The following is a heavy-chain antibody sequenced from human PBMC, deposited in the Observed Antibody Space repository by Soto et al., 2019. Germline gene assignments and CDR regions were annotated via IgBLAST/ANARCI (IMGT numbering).Heavy chain of an antibody. Sequence: TGGSLRLSCAASGFTFSSYGMHWVRQAPGKGLEWVAVISYDGSNKYYADSVKGRFTISRDNSKNTLYLQMNSLRAEDTAVYYCAKDLRGYSYGRTLDYWGQGTLVTVSS. V-gene: IGHV3-30*18. J-gene: IGHJ4*02. CDR2: ISYDGSNK. D-gene: IGHD5-18*01. CDR1: GFTFSSYG. CDR3: AKDLRGYSYGRTLDY.